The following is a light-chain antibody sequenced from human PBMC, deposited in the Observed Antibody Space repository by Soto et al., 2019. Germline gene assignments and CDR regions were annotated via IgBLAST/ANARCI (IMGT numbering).Light chain of an antibody. Sequence: QSALAQPASVSGSPEQSVTISCTGTSSDVGTYNLVSWYQQHPGKAPKLIIYEVTERPSGVSNRFSGSKFGNTASLTISELLPEDEADYYCCSYGGSSALPYVFGTGTKVTVL. J-gene: IGLJ1*01. CDR3: CSYGGSSALPYV. CDR1: SSDVGTYNL. V-gene: IGLV2-23*02. CDR2: EVT.